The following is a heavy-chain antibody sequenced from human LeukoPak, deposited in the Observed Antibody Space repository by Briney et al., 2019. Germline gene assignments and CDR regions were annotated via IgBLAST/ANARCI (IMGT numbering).Heavy chain of an antibody. J-gene: IGHJ4*02. CDR3: ARGPLGVAEGLNDY. Sequence: RSWETLSLTCTVSGGSISGYYWSWIRQPPGKGLEWIGYIYYSGSTNYNPSLKSRVTISVDTSKNQFSLKLSSVTAADTAVYYCARGPLGVAEGLNDYWGQGTLVTVSS. V-gene: IGHV4-59*01. CDR2: IYYSGST. D-gene: IGHD3-16*01. CDR1: GGSISGYY.